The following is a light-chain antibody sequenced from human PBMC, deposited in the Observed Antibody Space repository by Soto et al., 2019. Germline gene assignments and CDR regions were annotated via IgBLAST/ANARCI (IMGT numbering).Light chain of an antibody. Sequence: EIVLTQSPGTLSLSPGERATLSYRASQSVSSSYLAWYQQKPGQTPRLLIYGASSRATGIPDRFSGSGSGTDFTLTISRLEPEDFAVYYCQQFGNSPYTFGQGTKLDIK. V-gene: IGKV3-20*01. CDR1: QSVSSSY. J-gene: IGKJ2*01. CDR2: GAS. CDR3: QQFGNSPYT.